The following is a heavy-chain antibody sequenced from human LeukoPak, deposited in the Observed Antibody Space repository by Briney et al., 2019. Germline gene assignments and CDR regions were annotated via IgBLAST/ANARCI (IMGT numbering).Heavy chain of an antibody. V-gene: IGHV4-4*02. J-gene: IGHJ4*02. Sequence: PSETLSLTCAVSGGSISSSNWWSWVRQPPGKGLEWIGEIYHSGSTNYNPSLKSRVTISVDKSKNQFSLKLSSVTAADTAVYYCARLGCSGGSCYLDYWGQETLVTVSS. CDR2: IYHSGST. CDR1: GGSISSSNW. CDR3: ARLGCSGGSCYLDY. D-gene: IGHD2-15*01.